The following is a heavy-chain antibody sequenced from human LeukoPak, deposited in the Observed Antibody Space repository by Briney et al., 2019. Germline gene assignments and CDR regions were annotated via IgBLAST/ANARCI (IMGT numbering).Heavy chain of an antibody. CDR3: ARGTVTTYYFDY. CDR2: IHYSGGI. Sequence: SETLPLTCSVSGVSINTYYWSWIRQPPGKGLEWIGYIHYSGGIKYNPSLKSRVTMSVDTSTNQFSLKLTSVTAADTAVYYCARGTVTTYYFDYWGQGSLVTVSS. V-gene: IGHV4-59*01. CDR1: GVSINTYY. J-gene: IGHJ4*02. D-gene: IGHD4-17*01.